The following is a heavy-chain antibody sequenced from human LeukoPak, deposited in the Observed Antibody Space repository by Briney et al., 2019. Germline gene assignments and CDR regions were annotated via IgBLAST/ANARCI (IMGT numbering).Heavy chain of an antibody. Sequence: PGRSLRLSCAASGFTFDDYAMHWVRQAPGKGLEWVSGISWNSGSIGYADSVKGRFTISRDNAKNSLYLQMNSLRAEDTALYYCAKDIATGNRLHYFDYWGQGTLVTVSS. CDR1: GFTFDDYA. J-gene: IGHJ4*02. CDR3: AKDIATGNRLHYFDY. CDR2: ISWNSGSI. D-gene: IGHD1-14*01. V-gene: IGHV3-9*01.